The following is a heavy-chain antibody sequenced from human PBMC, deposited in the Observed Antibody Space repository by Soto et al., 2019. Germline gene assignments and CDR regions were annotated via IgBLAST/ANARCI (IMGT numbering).Heavy chain of an antibody. CDR3: ASRVVNDYGDYSPPWDY. D-gene: IGHD4-17*01. CDR2: IYYSGST. J-gene: IGHJ4*02. V-gene: IGHV4-39*01. CDR1: GGSISSSSYY. Sequence: QLQLQESGPGLVKPSETLSLTCTVSGGSISSSSYYWGWIRQPPGKGLEWIGSIYYSGSTYYNPSLKSRVTISVDTSKNQFSRKLSSVNAADTAVYYWASRVVNDYGDYSPPWDYWGQGTLVTVSS.